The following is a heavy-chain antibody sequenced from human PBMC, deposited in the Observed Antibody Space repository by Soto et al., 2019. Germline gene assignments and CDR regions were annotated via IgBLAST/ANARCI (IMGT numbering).Heavy chain of an antibody. CDR2: IIPIFGTA. CDR1: GGTFSSYA. V-gene: IGHV1-69*13. Sequence: SVKVSCKASGGTFSSYAISWVRQAPGQGLEWMGGIIPIFGTANYAQKFQGRVTITADESTSTAYMELSSLRSEDTAVYYCARDSGYSSSWYYFDYWGQGTLVTVSS. J-gene: IGHJ4*02. D-gene: IGHD6-13*01. CDR3: ARDSGYSSSWYYFDY.